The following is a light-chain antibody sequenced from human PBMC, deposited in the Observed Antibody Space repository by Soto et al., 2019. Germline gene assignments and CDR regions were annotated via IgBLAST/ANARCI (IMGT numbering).Light chain of an antibody. V-gene: IGLV2-14*03. Sequence: QSALTQPASVYGSPGQSITISCTGTSSDVGGYNYVSWYQHHPGKAPKLMIFDVTNRPSGVSNRFSGSKSGNTASLTISGLQAEDEADYYCSSYTSSTILYVFGTGTKLTVL. CDR1: SSDVGGYNY. CDR2: DVT. CDR3: SSYTSSTILYV. J-gene: IGLJ1*01.